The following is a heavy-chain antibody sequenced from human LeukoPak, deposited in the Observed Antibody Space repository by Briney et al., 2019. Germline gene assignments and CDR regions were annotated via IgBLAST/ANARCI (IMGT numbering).Heavy chain of an antibody. Sequence: ASVKVSCKASGYTFTSYGISWVRQAPGQGLEWMGWISAYNGNTNYAQKLQGRVTMTTDTSTSTAYMELSSLRSEDTAVYYCARATTRGIAALFYYYYYMDVWGKGTTVTVSS. CDR3: ARATTRGIAALFYYYYYMDV. CDR2: ISAYNGNT. D-gene: IGHD6-13*01. CDR1: GYTFTSYG. J-gene: IGHJ6*03. V-gene: IGHV1-18*01.